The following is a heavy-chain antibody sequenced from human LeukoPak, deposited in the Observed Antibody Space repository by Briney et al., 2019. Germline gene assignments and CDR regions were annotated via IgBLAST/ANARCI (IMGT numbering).Heavy chain of an antibody. CDR3: TRYNNDHFDH. V-gene: IGHV3-33*01. Sequence: PGRSLRLSCAGSGFTFGGYGMHWFRQTPGKGLERVAVIAYDGSRAFYADSVKGRFTISRDNSKNTMSVQMDDLRAEDTAVYYCTRYNNDHFDHWGQGTLVTVSS. J-gene: IGHJ4*02. CDR1: GFTFGGYG. D-gene: IGHD1-14*01. CDR2: IAYDGSRA.